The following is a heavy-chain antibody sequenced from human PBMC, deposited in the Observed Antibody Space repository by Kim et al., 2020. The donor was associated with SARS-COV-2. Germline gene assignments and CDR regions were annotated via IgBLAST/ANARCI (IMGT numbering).Heavy chain of an antibody. D-gene: IGHD2-15*01. CDR1: GGSFSGYY. Sequence: SETLSLTCAVYGGSFSGYYWSWIRQPPGKGLEWIGEINHSGSTNYNPSLKSRVTISVDTSKNQFSLKLSSVTAADTAVYYCARGEVVVAASYYYYYGMDV. CDR2: INHSGST. J-gene: IGHJ6*01. CDR3: ARGEVVVAASYYYYYGMDV. V-gene: IGHV4-34*01.